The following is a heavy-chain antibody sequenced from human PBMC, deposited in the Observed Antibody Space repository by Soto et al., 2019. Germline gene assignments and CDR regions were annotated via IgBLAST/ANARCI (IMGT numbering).Heavy chain of an antibody. D-gene: IGHD4-17*01. V-gene: IGHV3-11*06. CDR2: ISSSSSYT. CDR3: ARDSYGGNGRGQH. Sequence: PGGSLRLSCAASGFTFSDYYMSWIRQAPGKGLEWVSYISSSSSYTNYADSVKGRFTISRDNAKNSLYLQMNSLRAEDTAVYYCARDSYGGNGRGQHWGQGTLVTVSS. J-gene: IGHJ1*01. CDR1: GFTFSDYY.